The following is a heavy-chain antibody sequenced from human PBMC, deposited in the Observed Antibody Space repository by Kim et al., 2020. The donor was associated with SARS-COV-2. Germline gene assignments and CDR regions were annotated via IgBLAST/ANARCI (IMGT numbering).Heavy chain of an antibody. CDR3: ARGNGMDV. CDR1: GFTFSRYW. V-gene: IGHV3-74*01. J-gene: IGHJ6*02. Sequence: GGSLRLSCAASGFTFSRYWMHWVRQAPGKGLVCVSGSKSDGSITSYADSVKGRFTISRDNAKNTLYLQMNSLRAEDTAVYYCARGNGMDVWGQGTTVTVS. CDR2: SKSDGSIT.